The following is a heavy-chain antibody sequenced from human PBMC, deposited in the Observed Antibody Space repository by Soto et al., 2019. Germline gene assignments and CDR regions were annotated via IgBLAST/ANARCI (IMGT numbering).Heavy chain of an antibody. V-gene: IGHV3-15*01. CDR1: GFTFSNAW. J-gene: IGHJ3*02. CDR2: IKSKTDGGTT. CDR3: TTDSDDYIWGSPRQPDAFDI. Sequence: PGGSLRLSCAASGFTFSNAWMSWVRQAPGKGLEWVGRIKSKTDGGTTDYAAPVKGRFTISRDDSKNTLYLQMNSLKTEDTAVYYCTTDSDDYIWGSPRQPDAFDIWGQGTMVTVSS. D-gene: IGHD3-16*01.